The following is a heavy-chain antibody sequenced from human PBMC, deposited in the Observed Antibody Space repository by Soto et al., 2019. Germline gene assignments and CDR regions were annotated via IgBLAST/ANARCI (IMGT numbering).Heavy chain of an antibody. CDR3: ARDADIVVVPAGNWFDP. D-gene: IGHD2-2*01. CDR2: ISAYNGNT. V-gene: IGHV1-18*04. CDR1: GYTFTSYG. J-gene: IGHJ5*02. Sequence: QVQLVQSGAEVKKPGASVKVSCKASGYTFTSYGISWVRQAPGQGLEWMGWISAYNGNTNYAQKLQGRVTMTTDTSTSPAYMEMRSLRSDDTAVYYCARDADIVVVPAGNWFDPWGQGTLVTVSS.